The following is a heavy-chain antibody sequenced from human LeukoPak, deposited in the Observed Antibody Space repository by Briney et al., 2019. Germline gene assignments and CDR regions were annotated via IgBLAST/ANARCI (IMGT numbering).Heavy chain of an antibody. D-gene: IGHD4-17*01. CDR2: IYYSGST. V-gene: IGHV4-39*07. J-gene: IGHJ4*02. CDR3: ARIPTVTFFDY. Sequence: SETLSLTCTVSGGSISSSGYYWGWIRQPPGKGLEWIGNIYYSGSTYYNPSLKSRVTISVDTSKNQFSLKLSSVTAADTAVYYCARIPTVTFFDYWGQGTLVTVSS. CDR1: GGSISSSGYY.